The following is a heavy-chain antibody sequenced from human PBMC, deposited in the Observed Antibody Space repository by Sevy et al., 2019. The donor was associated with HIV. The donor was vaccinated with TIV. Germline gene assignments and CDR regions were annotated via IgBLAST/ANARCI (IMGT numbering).Heavy chain of an antibody. Sequence: SETLSLTCTVSGGSISSYYWSWIRQPPGKGLEWIGYIYYSGSTNYNPSLKSQVTISVDTSKNQFSLKLSSVTAADTAVYYCARTGPRIAAAGGEFDYWGQGTLVTVSS. D-gene: IGHD6-13*01. CDR2: IYYSGST. CDR3: ARTGPRIAAAGGEFDY. J-gene: IGHJ4*02. CDR1: GGSISSYY. V-gene: IGHV4-59*01.